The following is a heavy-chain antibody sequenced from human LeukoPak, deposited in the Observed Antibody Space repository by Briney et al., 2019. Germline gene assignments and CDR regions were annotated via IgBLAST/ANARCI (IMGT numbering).Heavy chain of an antibody. CDR1: GVSITGYY. CDR2: FHYTGAT. CDR3: ARGNILTGYCFDF. V-gene: IGHV4-34*01. D-gene: IGHD3-9*01. Sequence: SQTLSLTCAVYGVSITGYYWSWIRQTPGRGLEWVGEFHYTGATSYNPSLKSRATISTDTSKNQFSLRLSSVTAADTAVYYCARGNILTGYCFDFWGQGALVTVSS. J-gene: IGHJ4*02.